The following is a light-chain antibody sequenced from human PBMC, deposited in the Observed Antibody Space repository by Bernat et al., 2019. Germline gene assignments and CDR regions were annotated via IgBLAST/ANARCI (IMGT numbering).Light chain of an antibody. Sequence: EIVMTQSPATLSVSPGERATLACRASQIVISNLSWYHQKPGQAPRLLIYGASTRATGIPARFSGSGSGKEFTLTISSLQSEDFAVYDCQQYNNWHPLTYGGGTKVEIK. V-gene: IGKV3-15*01. CDR3: QQYNNWHPLT. CDR1: QIVISN. J-gene: IGKJ4*01. CDR2: GAS.